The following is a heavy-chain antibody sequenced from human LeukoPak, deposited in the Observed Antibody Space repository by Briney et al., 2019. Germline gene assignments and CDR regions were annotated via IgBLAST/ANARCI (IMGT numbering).Heavy chain of an antibody. V-gene: IGHV4-39*07. Sequence: SETLSLTCTVSGGSISNSSFYWGWIRQPPGKGLEWIGSIYYTRYTYYNPSLKSRVTISVDTSKNQFSLKLSSVTAADTAVYYCARNRRYYDARGYYYYYYMDVWGKGTTVTISS. CDR2: IYYTRYT. J-gene: IGHJ6*03. D-gene: IGHD3-22*01. CDR3: ARNRRYYDARGYYYYYYMDV. CDR1: GGSISNSSFY.